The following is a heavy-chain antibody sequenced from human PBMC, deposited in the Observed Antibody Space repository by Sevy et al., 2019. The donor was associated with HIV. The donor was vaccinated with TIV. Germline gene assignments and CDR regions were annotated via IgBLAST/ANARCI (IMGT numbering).Heavy chain of an antibody. D-gene: IGHD1-20*01. CDR3: ARSRVITGTFDY. CDR2: ISYSGST. Sequence: SETLSLTCTVSGGSISGYYWSWIRQPPGKGLEWIGYISYSGSTNYNPSLKSRVTISVDTSKNEFSLKLSSVPAADTAVYYCARSRVITGTFDYWGQGTLVTVSS. J-gene: IGHJ4*02. CDR1: GGSISGYY. V-gene: IGHV4-59*01.